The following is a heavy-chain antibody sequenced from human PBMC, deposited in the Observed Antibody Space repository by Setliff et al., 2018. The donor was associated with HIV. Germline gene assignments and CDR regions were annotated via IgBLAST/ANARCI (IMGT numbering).Heavy chain of an antibody. D-gene: IGHD6-13*01. Sequence: GGSLRLSCAASGFTVSTNFMTWVRQAPGKGLEWVPVINNSGTTKYADSVKGRFTISRDNSKNTVFLQMNSLRADATAVYYCARDRQIAAAGRSNYYYGMDVWGQGTTVTVS. CDR1: GFTVSTNF. J-gene: IGHJ6*02. CDR2: INNSGTT. V-gene: IGHV3-53*01. CDR3: ARDRQIAAAGRSNYYYGMDV.